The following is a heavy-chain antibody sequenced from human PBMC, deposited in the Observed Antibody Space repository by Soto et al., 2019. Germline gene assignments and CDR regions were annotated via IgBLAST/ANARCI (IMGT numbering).Heavy chain of an antibody. J-gene: IGHJ4*02. CDR3: ARGYDILTGALDY. CDR1: GVSITSSSFC. V-gene: IGHV4-39*01. Sequence: SGTLSLTCTFSGVSITSSSFCWGGIRQPPGKGVEWIGIIYYSGTNYSNPSLKSRVTISVDTSKSQFSLNLNSVTAADTAVYYCARGYDILTGALDYWGPGTLVTVSS. CDR2: IYYSGTN. D-gene: IGHD3-9*01.